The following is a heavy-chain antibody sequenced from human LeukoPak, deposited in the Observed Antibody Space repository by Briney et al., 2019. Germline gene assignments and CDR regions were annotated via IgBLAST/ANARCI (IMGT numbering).Heavy chain of an antibody. CDR2: IYYSGST. CDR3: ARHQGKGYSYYYGMDV. J-gene: IGHJ6*02. CDR1: GGSISSYY. V-gene: IGHV4-59*08. Sequence: SETLSLTCTVSGGSISSYYWSWIRQPPGKGLEWIGYIYYSGSTNYNPSLKGRVTISVDTSKNQFSLKLSSVTAADTAVYYCARHQGKGYSYYYGMDVWGQGTTVTVSS.